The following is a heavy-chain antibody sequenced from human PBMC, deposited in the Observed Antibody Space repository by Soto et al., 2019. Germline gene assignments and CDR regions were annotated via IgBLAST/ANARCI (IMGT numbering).Heavy chain of an antibody. D-gene: IGHD3-22*01. Sequence: QVQLVQSGAEVKKPGSSVKVSCKASGGTFSSYAISWVRQAPGQGLEWMGGIIPIFGTANYAQKFQGRVTITAEEYTGTAYMEVSSLRSEDTAVYYFARMARIYYDSSGYYWNWFDPWGQGTLVTVSS. CDR3: ARMARIYYDSSGYYWNWFDP. CDR1: GGTFSSYA. V-gene: IGHV1-69*01. J-gene: IGHJ5*02. CDR2: IIPIFGTA.